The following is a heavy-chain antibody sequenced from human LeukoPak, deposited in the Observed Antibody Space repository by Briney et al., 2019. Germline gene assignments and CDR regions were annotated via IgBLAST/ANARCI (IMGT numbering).Heavy chain of an antibody. CDR3: AREGPYSRSEVGFDY. V-gene: IGHV3-21*01. CDR2: ISSSSSYI. Sequence: GRSLRLSCAASGFTFSSYSMTWVRQAPGKGLEWVSSISSSSSYIYYADSVKGRFTISRDNAKNSLYLQMNSLRAEDTAVYYCAREGPYSRSEVGFDYWGQGTLVTVSS. CDR1: GFTFSSYS. J-gene: IGHJ4*02. D-gene: IGHD6-6*01.